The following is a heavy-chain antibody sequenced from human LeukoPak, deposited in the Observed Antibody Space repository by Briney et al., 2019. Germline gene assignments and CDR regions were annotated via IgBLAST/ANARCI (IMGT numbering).Heavy chain of an antibody. CDR2: ISYSGTT. CDR3: ARDRGNYFDY. V-gene: IGHV4-59*01. CDR1: GGSISSYY. Sequence: SETLSLTCTVSGGSISSYYWSWIRQPLGKGLEWIGYISYSGTTNYNPSLKSRVTISVPPSKNQFSLKLRSVTAPDTAVYYCARDRGNYFDYWGQGTLVTVSS. J-gene: IGHJ4*02. D-gene: IGHD6-13*01.